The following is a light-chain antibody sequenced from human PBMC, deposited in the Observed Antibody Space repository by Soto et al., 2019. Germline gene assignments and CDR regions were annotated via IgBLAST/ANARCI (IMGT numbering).Light chain of an antibody. CDR3: QQSFSTPRT. J-gene: IGKJ1*01. CDR2: AAS. CDR1: QSISSF. V-gene: IGKV1-39*01. Sequence: DIQMTQSPSSLSASVGDRVTITCRASQSISSFLNWYQQKPGKAPTLLIYAASSLQSGVPPRFSGSGSGTDFTLTIRSLQPEDFATYYCQQSFSTPRTFGQGTKVEI.